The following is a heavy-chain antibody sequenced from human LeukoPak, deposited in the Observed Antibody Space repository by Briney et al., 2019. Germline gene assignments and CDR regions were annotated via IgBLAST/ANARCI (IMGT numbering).Heavy chain of an antibody. CDR3: AKDIGLMVTPWCY. Sequence: GGSLRLSCAASGFTFSSYAMSWVRQAPGKGLEWVSAISGGGGSTYYADSVKGRFTISRDNSKNTLYLQMNSLGAEDTAVYYCAKDIGLMVTPWCYWGQGTLVTVSS. J-gene: IGHJ4*02. V-gene: IGHV3-23*01. CDR2: ISGGGGST. CDR1: GFTFSSYA. D-gene: IGHD2-8*01.